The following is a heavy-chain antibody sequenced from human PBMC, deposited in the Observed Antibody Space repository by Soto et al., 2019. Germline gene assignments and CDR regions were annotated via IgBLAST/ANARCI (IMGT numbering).Heavy chain of an antibody. V-gene: IGHV3-48*03. Sequence: PGGSLRLSCVASGFTFRSYTMNWVRQAPGKGLEWVSYISGSGSTIYYADSVKGRFTISRDNAKDSLYLQMNSLRAEDTAVYYCAREVVVFGVIIPTPMDVWGQGTTVTVSS. J-gene: IGHJ6*02. CDR3: AREVVVFGVIIPTPMDV. D-gene: IGHD3-22*01. CDR1: GFTFRSYT. CDR2: ISGSGSTI.